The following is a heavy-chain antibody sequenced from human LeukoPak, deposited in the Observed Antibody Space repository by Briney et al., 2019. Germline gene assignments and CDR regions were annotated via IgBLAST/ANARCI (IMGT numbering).Heavy chain of an antibody. V-gene: IGHV1-69*01. CDR2: IIPIFGTA. CDR3: AREYYDTRAYYYYYGMDV. D-gene: IGHD3-9*01. Sequence: SVKVSCKAPGGTFSSYAISWVRQAPGQGLEWMGGIIPIFGTANYAQKFQGRVTITADESTSTAYMELSSLRSEDTAVYYCAREYYDTRAYYYYYGMDVWGQGTTVTVSS. CDR1: GGTFSSYA. J-gene: IGHJ6*02.